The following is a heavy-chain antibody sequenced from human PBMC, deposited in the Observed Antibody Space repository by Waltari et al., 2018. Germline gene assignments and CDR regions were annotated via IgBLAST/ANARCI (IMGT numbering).Heavy chain of an antibody. V-gene: IGHV3-23*04. Sequence: EVQVVESGGGLVQPGGSLRLSCAASGFTFSSYAMSWVRQSPGQGLEWGSGISSSGGKRYYADVWKGRLTMSRDNSKNTLELQMNSLVGEDTAVYYCAIGRSGITIFGAGGAGMDLWGQGTTVTVSS. CDR1: GFTFSSYA. CDR2: ISSSGGKR. J-gene: IGHJ6*02. CDR3: AIGRSGITIFGAGGAGMDL. D-gene: IGHD3-3*01.